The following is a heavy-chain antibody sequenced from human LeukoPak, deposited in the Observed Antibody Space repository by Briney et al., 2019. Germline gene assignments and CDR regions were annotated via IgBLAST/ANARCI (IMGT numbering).Heavy chain of an antibody. Sequence: GESLKISCKGSGYSFTTYWIGWVRQMPGKGLEWMGIIYPVDSDTRYSPSFQGQVTISADKSISTAYLQWSSLKASGTAMYYCATSAVSPHYGMDVWGQGTTVTVSS. D-gene: IGHD2-2*01. CDR1: GYSFTTYW. J-gene: IGHJ6*02. CDR3: ATSAVSPHYGMDV. V-gene: IGHV5-51*01. CDR2: IYPVDSDT.